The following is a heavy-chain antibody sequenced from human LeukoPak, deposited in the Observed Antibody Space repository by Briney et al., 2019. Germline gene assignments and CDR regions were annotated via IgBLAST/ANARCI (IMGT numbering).Heavy chain of an antibody. CDR3: ARDQAAGMKY. Sequence: SETLSLTCTVSGASISSYYWSRIRQPAGKGLEWIGRIYTSGSTNYNPSLKSRVTMSVDTSKNQYSLKLSSVTAADTAVYYCARDQAAGMKYWGQGTLVTVSS. D-gene: IGHD6-13*01. V-gene: IGHV4-4*07. J-gene: IGHJ4*02. CDR1: GASISSYY. CDR2: IYTSGST.